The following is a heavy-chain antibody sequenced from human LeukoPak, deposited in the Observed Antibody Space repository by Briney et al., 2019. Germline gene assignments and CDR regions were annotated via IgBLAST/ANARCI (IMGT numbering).Heavy chain of an antibody. CDR2: IYYSGST. J-gene: IGHJ3*02. D-gene: IGHD3-9*01. CDR3: ARLIRHYVILTGLFGPDI. CDR1: GGSISSYY. V-gene: IGHV4-59*08. Sequence: PSETLSLTCTVSGGSISSYYWSWIRQPPGKGLEWIGYIYYSGSTNYNPSLKSRVTISVDTSKNQFSLKLSSVTAADTAVYYCARLIRHYVILTGLFGPDIWGQGTMVTVSS.